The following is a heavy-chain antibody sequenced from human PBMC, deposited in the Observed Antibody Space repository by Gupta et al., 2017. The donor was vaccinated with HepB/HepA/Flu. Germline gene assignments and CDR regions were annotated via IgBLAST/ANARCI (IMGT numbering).Heavy chain of an antibody. CDR2: ISGSVRRT. V-gene: IGHV3-23*01. D-gene: IGHD6-19*01. J-gene: IGHJ6*02. CDR1: RFSFSNYA. Sequence: EVQLLESGGGLVQPGGSLRLSCAASRFSFSNYAMSWVRQAPGKGLEWVSAISGSVRRTYYADSVKGRFTNSRDKSKNTLYLQMNSLRAEDTAVYYCVKTGGSGWAYYYYGMDVWGQGTTVTVSS. CDR3: VKTGGSGWAYYYYGMDV.